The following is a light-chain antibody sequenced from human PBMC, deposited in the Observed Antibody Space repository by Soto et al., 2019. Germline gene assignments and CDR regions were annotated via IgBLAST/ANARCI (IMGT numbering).Light chain of an antibody. CDR1: QSVSSTY. CDR2: GAS. V-gene: IGKV3-20*01. CDR3: QQYSSSPPCT. Sequence: EIVLTQSPGTLSLSPGERATLSCRTSQSVSSTYLAWYQQKPGQAPRLLIYGASTRATGIPDRFSGSGSGTDFTLTISTLEPEDSAVYYCQQYSSSPPCTFGQGTKVDIK. J-gene: IGKJ1*01.